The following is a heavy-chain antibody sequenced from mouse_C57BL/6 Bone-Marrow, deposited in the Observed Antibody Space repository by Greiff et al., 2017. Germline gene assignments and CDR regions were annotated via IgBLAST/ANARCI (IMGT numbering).Heavy chain of an antibody. CDR1: GYSFTGYY. CDR2: IYPYNGVS. J-gene: IGHJ2*01. V-gene: IGHV1-31*01. D-gene: IGHD1-1*01. Sequence: EVKLVESGPELVKPGASVKISCKASGYSFTGYYMHWVKQSHGNILDWIGYIYPYNGVSSYNQKFKGKATLTVDKSSSTAYMELRSLTSEDSAVYYCARGGTTVVVDYWGQGTTLTVSS. CDR3: ARGGTTVVVDY.